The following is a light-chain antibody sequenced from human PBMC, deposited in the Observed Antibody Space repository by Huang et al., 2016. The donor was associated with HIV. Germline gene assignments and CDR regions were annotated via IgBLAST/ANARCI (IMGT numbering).Light chain of an antibody. CDR1: QSVSSSY. V-gene: IGKV3-20*01. CDR3: QQYGSSPVT. CDR2: DAS. Sequence: EIVLTQSPGTLSLSPGERATLSCRASQSVSSSYLAWYQQKPGQAPRLLIYDASSRASGISDRVSGSGSGTDFTLTINRLEPEDFVVYYCQQYGSSPVTFGGGTKVEMK. J-gene: IGKJ4*01.